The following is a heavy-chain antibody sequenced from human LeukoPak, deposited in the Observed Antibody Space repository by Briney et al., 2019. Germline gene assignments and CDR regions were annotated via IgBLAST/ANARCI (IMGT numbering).Heavy chain of an antibody. J-gene: IGHJ4*02. Sequence: ASVKVSCKTSGYSFTNYALNWVRQAPGQGLEWMGWIVTNTGNPTYAQGFTGRFVFSLDTSVSTAYLQISRLKAEDTAVYYCARDQRYYYESSGYSDPYAPDYWGQGTLVIVSS. CDR3: ARDQRYYYESSGYSDPYAPDY. D-gene: IGHD3-22*01. V-gene: IGHV7-4-1*02. CDR1: GYSFTNYA. CDR2: IVTNTGNP.